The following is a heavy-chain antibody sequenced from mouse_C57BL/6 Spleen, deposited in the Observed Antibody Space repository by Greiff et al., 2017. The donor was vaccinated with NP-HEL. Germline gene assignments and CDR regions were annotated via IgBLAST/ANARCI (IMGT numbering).Heavy chain of an antibody. CDR1: GFTFSDYY. V-gene: IGHV5-16*01. J-gene: IGHJ2*01. Sequence: EVKLMESEGGLVQPGSSMKLSCTASGFTFSDYYMAWVRQVPDKGLEWVANINYDGSSTYYLDSLKSRFIISRDNAKNILYLQMSSLKSEDTATYYCARNWAFDYWGQGTTLTVSS. D-gene: IGHD4-1*01. CDR2: INYDGSST. CDR3: ARNWAFDY.